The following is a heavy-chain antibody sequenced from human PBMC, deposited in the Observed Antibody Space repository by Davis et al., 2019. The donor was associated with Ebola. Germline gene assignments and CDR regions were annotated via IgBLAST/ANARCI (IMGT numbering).Heavy chain of an antibody. Sequence: GESLKISCAASGFTFRSYWMSWVRQAPGKGLEWVANINQDGSKKYYVDSVKGRFTISRDTAKNLLYLQMNSLKAEDTAVYYCAIYSRAPDDWGQGTLVTVSS. D-gene: IGHD5-18*01. J-gene: IGHJ4*02. V-gene: IGHV3-7*01. CDR3: AIYSRAPDD. CDR1: GFTFRSYW. CDR2: INQDGSKK.